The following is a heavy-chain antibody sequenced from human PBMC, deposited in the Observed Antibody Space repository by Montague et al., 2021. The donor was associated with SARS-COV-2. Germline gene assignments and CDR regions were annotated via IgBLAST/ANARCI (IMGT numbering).Heavy chain of an antibody. Sequence: SLRPSCAASGFTFSSYAMHWVRQAPGKGLEWVAVISYDGSNKYYADSVKGRFTISRDNSKNTLYLQMNSLRAEDTAVYYCARDPHIVVVMYYFDYWGQGTLVTVSS. CDR1: GFTFSSYA. J-gene: IGHJ4*02. CDR3: ARDPHIVVVMYYFDY. D-gene: IGHD2-21*01. V-gene: IGHV3-30*04. CDR2: ISYDGSNK.